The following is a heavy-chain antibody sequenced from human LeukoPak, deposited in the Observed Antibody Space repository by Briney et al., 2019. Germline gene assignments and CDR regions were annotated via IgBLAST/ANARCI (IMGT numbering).Heavy chain of an antibody. CDR2: VFYTGSA. V-gene: IGHV4-39*01. J-gene: IGHJ3*02. CDR3: ARHVGSGSFFDI. CDR1: GDSISSSSYY. D-gene: IGHD3-10*01. Sequence: PSETLSLTCTVSGDSISSSSYYWGWIRQPPGKGLEWIGSVFYTGSAHCNPSLKSRVTISVDTSKNQFSLRLSSATAADTAVYYCARHVGSGSFFDIWGQGTLVTVSS.